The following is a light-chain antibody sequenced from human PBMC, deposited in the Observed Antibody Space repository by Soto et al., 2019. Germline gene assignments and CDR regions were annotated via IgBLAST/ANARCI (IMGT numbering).Light chain of an antibody. CDR3: SSYTSSSTVV. J-gene: IGLJ2*01. Sequence: QYALTQPASASGSPGQSITISCTGTSSDVGGYNYVSWYQQHPGKAPKLMIYEVSNRPSGVSNRFSGSKSGNTASLTISGLQAEDEADYYCSSYTSSSTVVFGGGTKLTVL. CDR2: EVS. V-gene: IGLV2-14*01. CDR1: SSDVGGYNY.